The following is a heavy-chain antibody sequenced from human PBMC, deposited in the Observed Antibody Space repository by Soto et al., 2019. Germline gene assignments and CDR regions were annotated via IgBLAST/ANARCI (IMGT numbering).Heavy chain of an antibody. CDR1: GFTFSSYA. CDR3: AKDRGSPVPNLFDP. Sequence: EVQLLESGGGLVQPGGSLRLSCAASGFTFSSYAMSWVRQAPGKGLEWVSAISGSGGSTYYADSVKGRFAITRDNSKNTLYLQMNSLRAEDTAVYDCAKDRGSPVPNLFDPWGQGTLVTVSS. CDR2: ISGSGGST. V-gene: IGHV3-23*01. J-gene: IGHJ5*02.